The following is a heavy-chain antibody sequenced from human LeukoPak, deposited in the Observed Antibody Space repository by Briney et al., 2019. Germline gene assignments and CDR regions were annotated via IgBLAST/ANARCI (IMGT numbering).Heavy chain of an antibody. CDR1: GFTFSDYY. D-gene: IGHD2-2*01. CDR3: AREYIVVVPAAMVHDAFDI. J-gene: IGHJ3*02. V-gene: IGHV3-11*04. Sequence: GGSLRLSCAASGFTFSDYYMSWIRQAPGKGLEWVSYIGSSGSTIYYADSVKGRFTISRDNAKNSLYLQMNSLRAEDTAVYYCAREYIVVVPAAMVHDAFDIWGQGTMVTVSS. CDR2: IGSSGSTI.